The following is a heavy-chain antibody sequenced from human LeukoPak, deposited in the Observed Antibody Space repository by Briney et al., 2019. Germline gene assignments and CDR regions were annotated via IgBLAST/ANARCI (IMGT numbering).Heavy chain of an antibody. Sequence: ASVKVSCKASGYTFTGYYMHWVRQAPGQGLGWMGWINPNSGGTNYAQKFQGRVTMTRDTSISTAYMELSRLRSDDTAVYYCARDQVAARHYYYYYYMDVWGKGTTVTVSS. CDR2: INPNSGGT. D-gene: IGHD6-6*01. V-gene: IGHV1-2*02. CDR1: GYTFTGYY. J-gene: IGHJ6*03. CDR3: ARDQVAARHYYYYYYMDV.